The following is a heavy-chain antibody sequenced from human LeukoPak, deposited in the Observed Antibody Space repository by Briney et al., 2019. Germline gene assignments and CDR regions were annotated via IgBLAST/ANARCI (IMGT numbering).Heavy chain of an antibody. D-gene: IGHD3-10*01. Sequence: PSETLSLTCDVYGGSFSGYYWSWIRQPPGKGLEWIGEINHSGSTNYNPSLKSRVTISIDTSKNHFSLRLNSVTAADTAVYYCARGGTMVRGVIVDYYYYYYMDVWGKGTTVTVSS. J-gene: IGHJ6*03. CDR1: GGSFSGYY. CDR2: INHSGST. V-gene: IGHV4-34*01. CDR3: ARGGTMVRGVIVDYYYYYYMDV.